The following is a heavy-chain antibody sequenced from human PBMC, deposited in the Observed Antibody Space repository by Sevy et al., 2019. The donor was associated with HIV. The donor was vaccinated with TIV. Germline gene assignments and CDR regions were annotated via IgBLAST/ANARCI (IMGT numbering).Heavy chain of an antibody. CDR1: GFNFRNYS. Sequence: GGSLRLSCAASGFNFRNYSMTWVRQALGKGLDWVSYISSGSGTIHYADSVKDRFTISRDNAKNSLCLQMNSLRDEDTAIYYCARPYCSGDDCYSELDYWGQGILVTVSS. J-gene: IGHJ4*02. V-gene: IGHV3-48*02. CDR2: ISSGSGTI. D-gene: IGHD2-15*01. CDR3: ARPYCSGDDCYSELDY.